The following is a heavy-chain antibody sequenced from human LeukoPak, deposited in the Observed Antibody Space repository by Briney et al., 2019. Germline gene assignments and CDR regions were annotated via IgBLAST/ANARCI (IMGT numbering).Heavy chain of an antibody. J-gene: IGHJ4*02. CDR1: GGSISSSSYY. Sequence: PSETLSLTCTVSGGSISSSSYYWDWIRQPPGRGLEWIGYIYYSGSTYYNPSLKSRVTISVDTSKIQFSLKLSSVTAADTAVYYCARRWRSNREFDYWGQGTLVTVSS. CDR3: ARRWRSNREFDY. V-gene: IGHV4-39*01. CDR2: IYYSGST. D-gene: IGHD1-26*01.